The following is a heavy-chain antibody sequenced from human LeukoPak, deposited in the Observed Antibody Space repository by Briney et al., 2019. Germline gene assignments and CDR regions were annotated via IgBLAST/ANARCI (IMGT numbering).Heavy chain of an antibody. CDR2: IKSKVHGGTT. CDR3: SGHMTSADY. J-gene: IGHJ4*02. D-gene: IGHD4-11*01. CDR1: GFTFNDAW. Sequence: GGSLRLSCTASGFTFNDAWMNWVRLAPGKGLEWVARIKSKVHGGTTDYTAPVNGRFTISRDDSQSKLYLQMNSLKTEDTGVYYCSGHMTSADYWGQGTLVTVSS. V-gene: IGHV3-15*01.